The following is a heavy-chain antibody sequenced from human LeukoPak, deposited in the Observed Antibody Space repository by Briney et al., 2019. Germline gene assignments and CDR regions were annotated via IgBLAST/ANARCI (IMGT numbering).Heavy chain of an antibody. V-gene: IGHV3-48*02. CDR2: ISSSSSIK. CDR1: GFTFSSFS. CDR3: ARDLISGDYTFDY. D-gene: IGHD4-11*01. Sequence: GGSLRLSCAASGFTFSSFSMNWVRQAPGKGLEWVSYISSSSSIKHYADSVKGRFTISRDNAENSLYLQMNSLRDEDTGVYYCARDLISGDYTFDYWGQGTLVTVSS. J-gene: IGHJ4*02.